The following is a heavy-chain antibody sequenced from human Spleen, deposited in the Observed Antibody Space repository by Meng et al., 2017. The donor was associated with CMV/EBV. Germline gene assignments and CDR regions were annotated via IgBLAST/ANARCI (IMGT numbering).Heavy chain of an antibody. Sequence: SGPTLVKPTQTLTLTCTFSGFSLNTVGVGVGWIRQPPGKALEWLALIYWNDDKRYSPSLKSRLTITKDTSKNQVVLTMTNMDPVDTATYYCAHRWLEYRMLWVAFDVWGQGTMVTVSS. D-gene: IGHD2/OR15-2a*01. CDR1: GFSLNTVGVG. CDR3: AHRWLEYRMLWVAFDV. J-gene: IGHJ3*01. V-gene: IGHV2-5*01. CDR2: IYWNDDK.